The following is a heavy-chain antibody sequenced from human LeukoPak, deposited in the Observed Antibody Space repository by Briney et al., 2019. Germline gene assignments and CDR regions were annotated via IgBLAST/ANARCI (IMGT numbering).Heavy chain of an antibody. CDR1: GFSFSRYW. V-gene: IGHV3-7*03. J-gene: IGHJ4*02. CDR2: INQNGGEK. Sequence: GGSLRLSCAASGFSFSRYWMCWVRQAPGKGLEWVANINQNGGEKHYVDSGEGRFTISRDNAKNSVFLQMNSLRAEDTAVYYCASGTYYYGSGEGYWGQGTLVTVSS. CDR3: ASGTYYYGSGEGY. D-gene: IGHD3-10*01.